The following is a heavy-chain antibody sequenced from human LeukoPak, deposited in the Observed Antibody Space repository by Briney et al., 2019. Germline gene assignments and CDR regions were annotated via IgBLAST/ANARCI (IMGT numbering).Heavy chain of an antibody. CDR1: GGSISSSSYY. J-gene: IGHJ4*02. CDR2: IYYSGST. V-gene: IGHV4-39*07. CDR3: ARVFRMAAGPGGGDY. Sequence: SETLSLTCTVSGGSISSSSYYWGWIRQPPGKGLEWIGSIYYSGSTYYNPSLKSRVTISVDTSKNQFSLKLSSVTAADTAVYYCARVFRMAAGPGGGDYWGQGTLVTVSS. D-gene: IGHD6-6*01.